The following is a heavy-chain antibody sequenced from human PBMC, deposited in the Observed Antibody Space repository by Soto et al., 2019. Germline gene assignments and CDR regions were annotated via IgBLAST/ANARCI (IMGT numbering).Heavy chain of an antibody. CDR1: GGSFSGYY. CDR3: ARDKITGLFEY. J-gene: IGHJ4*02. D-gene: IGHD2-8*02. Sequence: QVQLQQWGAGLLKPSETLSLTCAVYGGSFSGYYWTWIRQPPGTGLEWIGEINHSGSTNYNPSLKSRVTISVDTAKNQFSLKLTSVTAAETAVYYCARDKITGLFEYWGQGPLVTVSS. V-gene: IGHV4-34*01. CDR2: INHSGST.